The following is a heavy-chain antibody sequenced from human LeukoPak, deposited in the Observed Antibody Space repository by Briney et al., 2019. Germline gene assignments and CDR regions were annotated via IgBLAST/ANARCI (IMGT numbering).Heavy chain of an antibody. V-gene: IGHV4-39*01. CDR2: IYYSGGT. Sequence: PSETLSLTCTVSGGSISSSSYYWGWIRQPPGKGLEWIGSIYYSGGTYYNPSLKSRLTISVDTSKTQFSLKLSSVTAADTAVYYCARHSYSSGWMIDYWGQGTLVTVSS. D-gene: IGHD6-19*01. CDR3: ARHSYSSGWMIDY. J-gene: IGHJ4*02. CDR1: GGSISSSSYY.